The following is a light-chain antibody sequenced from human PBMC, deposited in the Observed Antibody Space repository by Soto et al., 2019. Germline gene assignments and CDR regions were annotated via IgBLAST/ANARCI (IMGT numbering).Light chain of an antibody. J-gene: IGKJ1*01. CDR3: QQLNNYPRT. CDR2: AAS. CDR1: QSISRW. V-gene: IGKV1-5*01. Sequence: DIQMTQSPSTLSASAGARLTITCLASQSISRWLAWYQKKPGKATKLLIYAASTLQSGVPSRVSGSGSGTDVTLTISSLQPEEFATDYCQQLNNYPRTFGQGTKVDIK.